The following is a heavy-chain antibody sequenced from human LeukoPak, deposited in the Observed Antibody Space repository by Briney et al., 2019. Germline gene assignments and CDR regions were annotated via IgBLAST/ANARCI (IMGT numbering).Heavy chain of an antibody. Sequence: SETLSLTCAVYGGSFSGYYWSWIRQPPGKGLEWIGEINHSGSTNYNPSLKSRVTISVDTSKNQFSLKLSSVTAADTAVYYCARLGGDDYGDYDYYYYYMDVWGKGTTVTISS. CDR3: ARLGGDDYGDYDYYYYYMDV. J-gene: IGHJ6*03. V-gene: IGHV4-34*01. CDR2: INHSGST. CDR1: GGSFSGYY. D-gene: IGHD4-17*01.